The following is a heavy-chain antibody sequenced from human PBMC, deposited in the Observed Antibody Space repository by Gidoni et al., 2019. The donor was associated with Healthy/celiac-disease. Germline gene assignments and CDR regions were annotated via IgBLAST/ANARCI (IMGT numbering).Heavy chain of an antibody. CDR2: INHSGST. V-gene: IGHV4-34*01. J-gene: IGHJ4*02. CDR3: ASAYIAARPRY. Sequence: QVQPHQWGAGLLKPSETLSLTCAVYGGAFSGYYWSGIRQPPGKGLEWIGEINHSGSTNYNPSLKSRVTISVDTSKNQFSLKLSSVTAADTAVYYCASAYIAARPRYWGQGTLVTVSS. CDR1: GGAFSGYY. D-gene: IGHD6-6*01.